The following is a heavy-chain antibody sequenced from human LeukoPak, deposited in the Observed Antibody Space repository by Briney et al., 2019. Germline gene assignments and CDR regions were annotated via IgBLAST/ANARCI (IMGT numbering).Heavy chain of an antibody. V-gene: IGHV2-5*02. Sequence: SGPTLFKPTQTLTLTFTLSGFSLSTRGVGVGWIRQPPGKALEWLALIYWDDDKRFSPSLKSRLTITKDTSKNQVVLTMTNMDPVDTGTYYCVHSDRYYYDTSGYYEIRFDSWGQGTLVTVSS. CDR2: IYWDDDK. J-gene: IGHJ5*01. CDR1: GFSLSTRGVG. D-gene: IGHD3-22*01. CDR3: VHSDRYYYDTSGYYEIRFDS.